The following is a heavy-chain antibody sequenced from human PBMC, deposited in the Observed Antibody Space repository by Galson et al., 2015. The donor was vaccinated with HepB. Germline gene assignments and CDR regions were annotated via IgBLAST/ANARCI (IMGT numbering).Heavy chain of an antibody. Sequence: SVKVSCKASGGTFSSYAISWVRQAPGQGLEWMGGIIPIFGTANYAQKFQGRVTITADESTSTAYMELSRLRSDDTAVYYCAREGTPSPGDYYYDSSGYLYYFDYWGQGTQVTVSS. CDR2: IIPIFGTA. CDR1: GGTFSSYA. J-gene: IGHJ4*02. D-gene: IGHD3-22*01. V-gene: IGHV1-69*13. CDR3: AREGTPSPGDYYYDSSGYLYYFDY.